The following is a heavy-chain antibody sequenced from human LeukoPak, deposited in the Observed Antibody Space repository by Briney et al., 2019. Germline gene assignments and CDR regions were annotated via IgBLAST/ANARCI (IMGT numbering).Heavy chain of an antibody. Sequence: PSQTLSLTCIVSGGSISSGGYYWSWIRQHPGKGLEWIGYIYYSGSTYYNPPLKSRVTISVDTSKNQFSLKLNSVTAADTAVYYCARDGGYGSGSYHFDYWGQGTLVTVSS. CDR1: GGSISSGGYY. V-gene: IGHV4-31*03. CDR2: IYYSGST. J-gene: IGHJ4*02. CDR3: ARDGGYGSGSYHFDY. D-gene: IGHD3-10*01.